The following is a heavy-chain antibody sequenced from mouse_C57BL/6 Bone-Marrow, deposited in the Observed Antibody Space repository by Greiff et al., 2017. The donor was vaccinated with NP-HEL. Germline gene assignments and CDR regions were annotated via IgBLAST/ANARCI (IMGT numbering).Heavy chain of an antibody. Sequence: EVKLVESGAELVRPGSSVKMSCKTSGYTFTSYGINWVKQRPGQGLEWIGYIYIGNGYTEYNEKFKGKATLTSDTSSSTAYMQLSSLTSEDSAIYFCARSKYSNYDYWYFDVWGTGTTVTVSS. CDR2: IYIGNGYT. J-gene: IGHJ1*03. V-gene: IGHV1-58*01. CDR3: ARSKYSNYDYWYFDV. CDR1: GYTFTSYG. D-gene: IGHD2-5*01.